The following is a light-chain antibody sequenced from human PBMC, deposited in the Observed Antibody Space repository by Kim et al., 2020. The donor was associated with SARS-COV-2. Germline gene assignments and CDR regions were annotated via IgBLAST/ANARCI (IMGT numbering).Light chain of an antibody. CDR1: QSVCGHL. J-gene: IGKJ2*01. Sequence: SQGERATLSCRTSQSVCGHLLAWYQQKPGQAPRLLIYSVSNRATGIPNRFSGSGAGTDFTLTISRLEPEDFAVYYWQQDGIAPPYTCGQGTKLEI. CDR2: SVS. V-gene: IGKV3-20*01. CDR3: QQDGIAPPYT.